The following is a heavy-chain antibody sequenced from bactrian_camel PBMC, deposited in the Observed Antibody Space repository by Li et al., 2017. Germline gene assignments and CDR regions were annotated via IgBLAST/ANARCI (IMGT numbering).Heavy chain of an antibody. V-gene: IGHV3S53*01. CDR2: IFGPSII. CDR1: KYTSSPKC. Sequence: HVQLVESGGGSVQAGGSLRLSCRASKYTSSPKCMGWFRQAPGKEREGVAGIFGPSIIKYDDSVKDRFTISRDIAKNMVYLQLNSLIPEDMAMYYCAAGGRPPCLRPWVYPYWGQGTQVTVS. J-gene: IGHJ4*01. CDR3: AAGGRPPCLRPWVYPY. D-gene: IGHD3*01.